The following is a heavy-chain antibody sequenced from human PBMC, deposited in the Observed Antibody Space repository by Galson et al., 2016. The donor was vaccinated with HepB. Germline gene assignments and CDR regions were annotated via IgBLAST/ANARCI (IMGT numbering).Heavy chain of an antibody. CDR1: GFSLRTSGVG. CDR3: AHTVRGIFRFDP. CDR2: IYWDDDK. Sequence: PALVKPPQTLTLTCTFSGFSLRTSGVGVGWIRQPPGKALESLGLIYWDDDKRYTPSLKSRLTITKDTSKNQVVLTMTNMDLVDTATYFCAHTVRGIFRFDPWGQGTLVTVSS. V-gene: IGHV2-5*02. J-gene: IGHJ5*02. D-gene: IGHD3-16*01.